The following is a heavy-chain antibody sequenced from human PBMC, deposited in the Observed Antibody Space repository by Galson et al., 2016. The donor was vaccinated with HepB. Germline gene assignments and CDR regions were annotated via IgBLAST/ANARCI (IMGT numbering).Heavy chain of an antibody. CDR1: GFTFSRYA. Sequence: SLRLSCAGSGFTFSRYAVHWVRQAPGKGLEWLAVISSDGNDKYNAESVRGRFPISRDNSKNTLYLQLNSLRGEDSAVYYCARSRREGHDFYYYGMDVWGQGTTVIVSS. V-gene: IGHV3-30*04. J-gene: IGHJ6*02. CDR3: ARSRREGHDFYYYGMDV. CDR2: ISSDGNDK.